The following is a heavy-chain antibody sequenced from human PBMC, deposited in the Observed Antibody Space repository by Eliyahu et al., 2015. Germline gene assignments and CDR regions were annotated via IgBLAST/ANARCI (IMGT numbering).Heavy chain of an antibody. J-gene: IGHJ3*02. Sequence: EVQLVQSGAEVKKPGESLRIXXKGSGYSFTSYWIXWVRQXPGKGLEWMGRIYPSDSYTNYSPSFQGHVTISADKSISTAYLQWSSLKASDTAMYYCARWGTVGSGWTDDAFDIWGQGTMVTVSS. CDR3: ARWGTVGSGWTDDAFDI. CDR1: GYSFTSYW. CDR2: IYPSDSYT. D-gene: IGHD6-19*01. V-gene: IGHV5-10-1*03.